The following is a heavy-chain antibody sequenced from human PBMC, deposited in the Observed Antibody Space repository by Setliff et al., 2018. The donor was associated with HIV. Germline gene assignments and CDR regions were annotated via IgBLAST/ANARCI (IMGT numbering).Heavy chain of an antibody. CDR1: GGSITSYF. Sequence: PSETLSLTCSVSGGSITSYFWHWIRQPPGKGLEWIGSIYHSGSTYYNPSLKSRVTISLDTSKNQFSLKLSSVTAADTAVYYCARDIQAAGTGWFDPWGQGTLVTVSS. D-gene: IGHD6-13*01. CDR2: IYHSGST. CDR3: ARDIQAAGTGWFDP. J-gene: IGHJ5*02. V-gene: IGHV4-38-2*02.